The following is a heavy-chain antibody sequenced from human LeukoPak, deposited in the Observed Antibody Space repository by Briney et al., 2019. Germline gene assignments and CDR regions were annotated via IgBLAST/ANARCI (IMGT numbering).Heavy chain of an antibody. CDR1: GFTFSSYA. CDR3: AKEGCSGWYKISESDWFDP. V-gene: IGHV3-23*01. J-gene: IGHJ5*02. CDR2: ISGSGGST. Sequence: PGGSLRLSCAASGFTFSSYAMSWVRQAPGKGLEWVSAISGSGGSTYYADSVKGRFTISRDNSKNTLYLQMNSLRAEDTAVYYCAKEGCSGWYKISESDWFDPWGQGTLVTVSS. D-gene: IGHD6-19*01.